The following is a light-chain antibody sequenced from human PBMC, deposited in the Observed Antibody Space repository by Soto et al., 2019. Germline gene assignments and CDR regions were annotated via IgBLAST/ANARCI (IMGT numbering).Light chain of an antibody. CDR2: DAS. CDR3: LQRSNYYA. J-gene: IGKJ2*01. Sequence: EIVLTQSPATLSLSPGERATLSCKASQSVDIYLGWYQQKPGQAPRLLIYDASNRASGIPARFRGSGSGTDFTLTISSLEPEDFAVYYCLQRSNYYAFGQGTKLEIK. CDR1: QSVDIY. V-gene: IGKV3-11*01.